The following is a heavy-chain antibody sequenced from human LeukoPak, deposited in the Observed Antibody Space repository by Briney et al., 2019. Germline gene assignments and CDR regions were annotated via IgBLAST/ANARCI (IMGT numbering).Heavy chain of an antibody. Sequence: ASVEVSCKASGYTFTSYGISWVRQAPGQGLEWMGWISAYNGNTNYAQKLQGRVTMTTDTSTSTAYMELRSRRSDDTAVYYCAREGETYYYDSSGPGGYYYYYYGMDVWGQGTTVTVSS. J-gene: IGHJ6*02. CDR2: ISAYNGNT. CDR1: GYTFTSYG. CDR3: AREGETYYYDSSGPGGYYYYYYGMDV. D-gene: IGHD3-22*01. V-gene: IGHV1-18*01.